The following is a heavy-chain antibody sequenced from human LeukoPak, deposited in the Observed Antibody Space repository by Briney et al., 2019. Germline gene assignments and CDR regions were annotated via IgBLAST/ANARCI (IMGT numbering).Heavy chain of an antibody. CDR3: ARQDVSGLMWFGESR. CDR1: GFTFRSYS. CDR2: ISGMSSTI. D-gene: IGHD3-10*01. V-gene: IGHV3-48*04. Sequence: GGSLRLSCAASGFTFRSYSMNWVRQAPGKGLEWVSFISGMSSTIYYADSVKGRFTISRDNAKNSVFLQMNSLRAEDTAVYFCARQDVSGLMWFGESRWGQGTLVTVSS. J-gene: IGHJ4*02.